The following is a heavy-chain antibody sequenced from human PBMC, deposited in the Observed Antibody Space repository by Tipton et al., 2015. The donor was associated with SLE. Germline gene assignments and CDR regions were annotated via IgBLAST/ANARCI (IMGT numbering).Heavy chain of an antibody. V-gene: IGHV4-34*12. J-gene: IGHJ3*02. CDR3: ARAGDSRDFDGFDI. D-gene: IGHD6-13*01. CDR1: GASFSDYY. CDR2: FIHSETT. Sequence: TLSLTCAVDGASFSDYYWMWVRQPPGKGLEWIGEFIHSETTNYNPSLKSRVTISVDRSKNQFSLKLSSVTAADTAVYYCARAGDSRDFDGFDIWGQGTMVTVSS.